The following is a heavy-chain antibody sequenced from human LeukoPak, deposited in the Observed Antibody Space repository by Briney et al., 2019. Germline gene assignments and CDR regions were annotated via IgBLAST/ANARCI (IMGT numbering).Heavy chain of an antibody. CDR1: GGSISSRNYY. CDR2: IYYSGST. V-gene: IGHV4-39*01. D-gene: IGHD3-22*01. CDR3: ARHDVLYDSSGLSWFDP. Sequence: SEPLSLTCTVSGGSISSRNYYWGWIRQPPGKGLEWIGSIYYSGSTYYNPSLKSRVTVSVDTSKNQFSLKLSSVTAADTALYYCARHDVLYDSSGLSWFDPWGQGTLVTVSS. J-gene: IGHJ5*02.